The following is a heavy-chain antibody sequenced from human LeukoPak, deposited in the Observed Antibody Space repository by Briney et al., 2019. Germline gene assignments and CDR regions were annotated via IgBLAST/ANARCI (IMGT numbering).Heavy chain of an antibody. D-gene: IGHD6-13*01. V-gene: IGHV3-21*01. CDR3: ARSFSRGWSGDY. CDR1: GFTFGSYS. Sequence: GGSLRLSCAASGFTFGSYSMNWVRQAPGKGLEWVSSISSSSSYIYYADPVKGRFTISRDNAKNSLYLQMNSLRAEDTAVYYCARSFSRGWSGDYWGQGTRVTVSS. J-gene: IGHJ4*02. CDR2: ISSSSSYI.